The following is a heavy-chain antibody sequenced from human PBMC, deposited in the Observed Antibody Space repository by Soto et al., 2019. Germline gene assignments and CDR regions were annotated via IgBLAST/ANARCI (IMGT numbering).Heavy chain of an antibody. CDR3: ANRPRWGSGDAFDI. D-gene: IGHD3-16*01. V-gene: IGHV2-5*02. CDR2: IYWDDDK. J-gene: IGHJ3*02. CDR1: GFSLSTSGVG. Sequence: QITLKESGPTLVKPTQTLTLTCTFSGFSLSTSGVGVGWIRQPPGKALEWLALIYWDDDKRYSPSLKSRLTITKDTSKNQVVLTMTNMDPVDTATYYCANRPRWGSGDAFDIWGQGTMVTVSS.